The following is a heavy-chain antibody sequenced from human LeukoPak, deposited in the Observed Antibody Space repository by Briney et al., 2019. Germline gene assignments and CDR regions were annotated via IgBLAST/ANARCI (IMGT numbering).Heavy chain of an antibody. D-gene: IGHD1-26*01. J-gene: IGHJ4*02. CDR3: AKDLTTGTTIWSFDY. V-gene: IGHV3-23*01. CDR2: ISGSGGRT. CDR1: GFSFSNYA. Sequence: PGGSLRLSCAVSGFSFSNYAMSWVRQAPGKGLEWVSAISGSGGRTNYADSVKGRFTIFRDNSKNTLYLQMDSLRADDTAVYYCAKDLTTGTTIWSFDYWGQGTLVTVSS.